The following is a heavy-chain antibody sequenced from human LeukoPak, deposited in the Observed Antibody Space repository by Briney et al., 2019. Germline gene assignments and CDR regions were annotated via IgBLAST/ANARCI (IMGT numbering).Heavy chain of an antibody. CDR2: IKQDGSEK. D-gene: IGHD5-24*01. CDR1: GFTFSNDW. V-gene: IGHV3-7*01. J-gene: IGHJ4*02. Sequence: PGRSLRLSCAASGFTFSNDWMSWVRQAPGKGLEWVANIKQDGSEKYYVDSVKGRFTISRDNAKNSLYLQMNSLRAEDTAVYYCARRRDGGFDYWGQGTLVTVSS. CDR3: ARRRDGGFDY.